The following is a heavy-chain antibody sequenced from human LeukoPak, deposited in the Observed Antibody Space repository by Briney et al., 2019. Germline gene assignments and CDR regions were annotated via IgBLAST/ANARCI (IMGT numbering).Heavy chain of an antibody. Sequence: ASVKVSCTASGYTFTGYYMHWVRQAPGQGLEWMGWINPNSGGTNYAQKVQAAATMTRDTSISTAYMEMRRLRSDDTAVYYCARVGRYCSSTSCYQAPAFDIWGQGTMVTVSS. CDR2: INPNSGGT. CDR1: GYTFTGYY. CDR3: ARVGRYCSSTSCYQAPAFDI. J-gene: IGHJ3*02. D-gene: IGHD2-2*01. V-gene: IGHV1-2*02.